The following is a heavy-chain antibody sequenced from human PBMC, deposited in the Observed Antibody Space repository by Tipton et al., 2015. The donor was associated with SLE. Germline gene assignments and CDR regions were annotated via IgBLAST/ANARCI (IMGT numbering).Heavy chain of an antibody. D-gene: IGHD1-26*01. CDR1: GGSISSSYY. V-gene: IGHV4-59*12. J-gene: IGHJ4*02. CDR3: ARGKGGAFFDY. Sequence: TLSLTCAVSGGSISSSYYWTWIRQPPGKGLEWIGYIYYSGSTNYNPSLKSRVTISVDTSKNQFSLKVSSVTAADTALYYCARGKGGAFFDYWGRGTLVTVSS. CDR2: IYYSGST.